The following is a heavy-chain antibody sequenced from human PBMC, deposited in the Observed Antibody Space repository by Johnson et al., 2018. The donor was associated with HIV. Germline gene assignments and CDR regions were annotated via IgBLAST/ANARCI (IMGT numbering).Heavy chain of an antibody. CDR3: TTAGYTFSDAFDI. J-gene: IGHJ3*02. Sequence: EMQLVESGGGLVKPGGSLRLSCAASGFTFNNAWMSWVRQAPGKGLEWVGRIKRKTDGGTTDYAAPGKGRFTISRDDSNNMLYLEMNSLKTEDTATYYCTTAGYTFSDAFDIWGHGLMVTVSS. CDR2: IKRKTDGGTT. D-gene: IGHD2-2*02. V-gene: IGHV3-15*01. CDR1: GFTFNNAW.